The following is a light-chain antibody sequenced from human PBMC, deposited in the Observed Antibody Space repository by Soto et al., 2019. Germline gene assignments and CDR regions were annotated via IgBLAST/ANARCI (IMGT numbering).Light chain of an antibody. Sequence: QSVLTQPPSASGTHGQRVTISCSGSSSNIGSNSVNWYQQLPGTAPKLLIYSNDRRPSGVPDRFSGSKSGTSASLAISGLQSEDEADYYCAAWDDSLNGYVFGTGTKVTVL. CDR3: AAWDDSLNGYV. V-gene: IGLV1-44*01. CDR2: SND. J-gene: IGLJ1*01. CDR1: SSNIGSNS.